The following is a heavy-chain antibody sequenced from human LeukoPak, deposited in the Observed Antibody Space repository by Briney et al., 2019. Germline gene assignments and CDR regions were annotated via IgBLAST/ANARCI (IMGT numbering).Heavy chain of an antibody. CDR1: GFTFSTFW. CDR2: INSDGTST. V-gene: IGHV3-74*01. CDR3: VRATSVRGVNSWFDP. Sequence: GGSLSVSCAASGFTFSTFWMHWVCPAPGKGLVWVAHINSDGTSTGYADSVKGRFTISRDTGKNTLYLQMNSLRAEDTAVYYCVRATSVRGVNSWFDPWGQGTLVTVSS. J-gene: IGHJ5*02. D-gene: IGHD3-10*01.